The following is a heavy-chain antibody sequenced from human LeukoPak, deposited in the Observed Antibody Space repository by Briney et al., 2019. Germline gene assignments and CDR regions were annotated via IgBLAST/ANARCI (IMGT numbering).Heavy chain of an antibody. CDR3: ARGPTLRFLEWSNWFDP. D-gene: IGHD3-3*01. CDR2: ISSSSSTI. CDR1: GFTFSSYS. J-gene: IGHJ5*02. Sequence: GXSLRLSCAASGFTFSSYSMNRVRQAPGKGLEWVSYISSSSSTIYYADSVKGGFTISRDNAKNSLYLQMNSLRAEDTAVYYCARGPTLRFLEWSNWFDPWGQGTLVTVSS. V-gene: IGHV3-48*01.